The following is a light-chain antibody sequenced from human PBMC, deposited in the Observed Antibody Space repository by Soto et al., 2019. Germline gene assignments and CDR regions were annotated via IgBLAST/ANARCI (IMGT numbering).Light chain of an antibody. CDR2: GAS. V-gene: IGKV3D-15*01. CDR3: QQYNNWPPT. J-gene: IGKJ4*01. CDR1: QRISSKF. Sequence: ETVLTQSPGTLSLSPGERATLSCRASQRISSKFLAWYQQKPGHAPRLLIYGASSRATGIPGRVSGSGSGTEFTLTISSLQSEDFEVYYCQQYNNWPPTFGGGTKVDIK.